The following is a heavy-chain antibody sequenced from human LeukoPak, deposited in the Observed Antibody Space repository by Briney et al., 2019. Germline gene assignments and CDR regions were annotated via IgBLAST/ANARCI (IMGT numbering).Heavy chain of an antibody. CDR1: GYSFTSYW. CDR3: ARPRSGSYSSAFDI. Sequence: HGESLKISCKGSGYSFTSYWISWVRQMPGKGLEWMGRIDPSDSYTNYSPSFQGHVTISADKSISTAYLQWSSLKASDTAMYYCARPRSGSYSSAFDIWGQGTMVTVSS. D-gene: IGHD1-26*01. V-gene: IGHV5-10-1*01. J-gene: IGHJ3*02. CDR2: IDPSDSYT.